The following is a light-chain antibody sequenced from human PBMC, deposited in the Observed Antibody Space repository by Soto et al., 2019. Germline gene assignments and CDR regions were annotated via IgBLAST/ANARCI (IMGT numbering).Light chain of an antibody. CDR3: CSYAGSSTYV. CDR1: SSDVGSYNL. Sequence: QSALTQPASVSGSPGQSITISCTGTSSDVGSYNLVSWYQQHPGKAPKLMIYEGNKRPSGVSNRFSGSKSGNTASLTISGLQAEDEADYYCCSYAGSSTYVFGPGTKLTVL. V-gene: IGLV2-23*01. CDR2: EGN. J-gene: IGLJ1*01.